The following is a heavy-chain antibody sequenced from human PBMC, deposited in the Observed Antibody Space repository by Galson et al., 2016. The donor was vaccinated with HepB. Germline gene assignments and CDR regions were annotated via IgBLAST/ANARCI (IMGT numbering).Heavy chain of an antibody. CDR2: IYYRGST. Sequence: SETLSLTCTVSGGSISSSYFWGWIRQTPGKGLEWIGSIYYRGSTYYNPSLTSPVTISVDTSKNQFSLELTSVTATDPAVYYCARNYPPYCDFSSGYFPFYFDYWGQGSLVTVSS. V-gene: IGHV4-39*01. D-gene: IGHD3-3*01. CDR3: ARNYPPYCDFSSGYFPFYFDY. CDR1: GGSISSSYF. J-gene: IGHJ4*02.